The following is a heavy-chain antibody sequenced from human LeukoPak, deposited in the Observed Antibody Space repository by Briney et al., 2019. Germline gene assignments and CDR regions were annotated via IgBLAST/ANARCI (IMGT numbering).Heavy chain of an antibody. CDR2: IRQDGGVK. V-gene: IGHV3-7*01. D-gene: IGHD5-12*01. Sequence: PGGSLRLSCAATGLTFSSYWMSWVRQAPGKGLEWVANIRQDGGVKYYVDSVKGRFTISRDNTKNSLYLQMNSLRAEDTAVYYCARLNGYDPYYFDYWGLGTLVTVSS. CDR3: ARLNGYDPYYFDY. J-gene: IGHJ4*02. CDR1: GLTFSSYW.